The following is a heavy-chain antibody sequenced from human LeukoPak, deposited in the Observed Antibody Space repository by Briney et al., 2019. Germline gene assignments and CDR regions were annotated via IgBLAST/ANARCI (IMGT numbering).Heavy chain of an antibody. V-gene: IGHV3-21*01. Sequence: GLSLSPCWESSGFGLSIYLGGWGRQATEKVLEWVSSISRRSSYIYYADSVKGRFTISRENAKNSLYLQMNSLRAEDPVVYYCARDPRSCSSTSCYLDYGMDVWGQGTTVTVSS. D-gene: IGHD2-2*01. J-gene: IGHJ6*02. CDR2: ISRRSSYI. CDR1: GFGLSIYL. CDR3: ARDPRSCSSTSCYLDYGMDV.